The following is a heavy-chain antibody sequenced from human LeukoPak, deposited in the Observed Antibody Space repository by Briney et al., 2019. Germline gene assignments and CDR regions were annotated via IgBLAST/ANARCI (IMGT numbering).Heavy chain of an antibody. Sequence: KPGGSLRLSCAASGFTFSDYYMSWIRQAPGKGLEWVSYISSSGSTIYYADSVKGRFTISRDNAKNSLYLQMNSLRAEDTAVYYCAGVRSGLHRFVKYWGQGTLVTVSS. CDR3: AGVRSGLHRFVKY. J-gene: IGHJ4*02. CDR1: GFTFSDYY. V-gene: IGHV3-11*01. D-gene: IGHD3-10*01. CDR2: ISSSGSTI.